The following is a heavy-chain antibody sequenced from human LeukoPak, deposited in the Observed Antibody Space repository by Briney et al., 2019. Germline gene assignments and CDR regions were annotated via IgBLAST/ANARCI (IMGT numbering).Heavy chain of an antibody. CDR1: GFTFDDYA. J-gene: IGHJ6*02. Sequence: GRSLRLSCAASGFTFDDYAMHWVRQAPGKGLEWVSGITWNSGSLGHADSVKGRFTISRDNAKNSLYLQMNSLRAEDTAVYYCARAPHYSNYGPYYYGMDVWGQGTTVTVSS. CDR2: ITWNSGSL. V-gene: IGHV3-9*01. D-gene: IGHD4-11*01. CDR3: ARAPHYSNYGPYYYGMDV.